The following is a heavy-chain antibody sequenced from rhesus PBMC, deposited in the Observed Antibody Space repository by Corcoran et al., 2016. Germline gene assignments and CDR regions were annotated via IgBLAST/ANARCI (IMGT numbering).Heavy chain of an antibody. J-gene: IGHJ4*01. Sequence: EVQLVESGGGLVQPGGSLRLSCAASGSTLRTSGIHWARQAPGKGLQWVSAINTGGGSTWYTDPVKGRFTISRENAKNTLYLKMDSLRAEDTAVYYCARTPYSGSPDYWGQGVLVTVSS. D-gene: IGHD6-25*01. V-gene: IGHV3-22*01. CDR1: GSTLRTSG. CDR3: ARTPYSGSPDY. CDR2: INTGGGST.